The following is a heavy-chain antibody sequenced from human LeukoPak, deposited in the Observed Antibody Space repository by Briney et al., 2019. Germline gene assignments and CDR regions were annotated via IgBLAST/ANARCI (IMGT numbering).Heavy chain of an antibody. V-gene: IGHV4-39*01. J-gene: IGHJ4*02. CDR3: ARLNPEMSTNN. CDR1: GGSINSSYYY. Sequence: SETLSLTCIVSGGSINSSYYYWGWIRQPPGKGLEWLGSMYFSGSTYHTPSLKSRVIISVDTSKNQFSLKLSSVTAVDTAVYYCARLNPEMSTNNWGPGTLVTVSS. CDR2: MYFSGST. D-gene: IGHD5-24*01.